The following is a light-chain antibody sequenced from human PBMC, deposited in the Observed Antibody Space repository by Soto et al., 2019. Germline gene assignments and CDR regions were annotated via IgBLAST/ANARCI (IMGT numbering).Light chain of an antibody. V-gene: IGKV3-20*01. Sequence: EIVLTQSPGTLSLSPGERATLSCRASQSVSSSYLAWYQQKPGQAPRLLIYGASSRATGIPDRFSGSGSGTEFTLTISGLQSEDFAVYYCKQYNNWPPWTFGQGTKVEIK. CDR2: GAS. CDR1: QSVSSSY. J-gene: IGKJ1*01. CDR3: KQYNNWPPWT.